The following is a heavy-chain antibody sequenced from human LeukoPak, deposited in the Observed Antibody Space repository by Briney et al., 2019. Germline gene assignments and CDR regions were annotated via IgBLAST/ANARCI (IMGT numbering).Heavy chain of an antibody. Sequence: PSETLSLTCAVSGYSISSGYYWGWIRPPPGKGLEWIGSIYHSGSTYYNPSLKSRVTISVDTSKNQFSLKLSSVTAADTAVYYCAINYYGSGSYYNGYMDVWGKGTTVTVSS. CDR3: AINYYGSGSYYNGYMDV. J-gene: IGHJ6*03. D-gene: IGHD3-10*01. V-gene: IGHV4-38-2*01. CDR1: GYSISSGYY. CDR2: IYHSGST.